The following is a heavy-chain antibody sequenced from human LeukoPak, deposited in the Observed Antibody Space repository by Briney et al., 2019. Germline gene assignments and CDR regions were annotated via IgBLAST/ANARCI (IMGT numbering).Heavy chain of an antibody. D-gene: IGHD3-10*01. J-gene: IGHJ6*02. CDR1: GYTFTSYD. CDR3: AARNLPTYYYGSGSYYYGMDV. Sequence: ASVKVSCKASGYTFTSYDINWVRQATGQGLEWMGWMNPNSGNTGYAQKFQGRVTMTRNTSISTAYMELSSLRSEDTAVYYCAARNLPTYYYGSGSYYYGMDVWGQGTTVTVSS. CDR2: MNPNSGNT. V-gene: IGHV1-8*01.